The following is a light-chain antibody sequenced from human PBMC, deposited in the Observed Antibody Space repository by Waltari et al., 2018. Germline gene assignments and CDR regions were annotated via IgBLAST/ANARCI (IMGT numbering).Light chain of an antibody. V-gene: IGKV4-1*01. CDR3: QQYYSSPRT. Sequence: DIVMTQSPDSLAVSLGERAAINCKSRQSVLHSSNNKNYLAWFQQKPGQPPKLLIYWASTRESGIPDRFSGSGSGTDFNLTISSLQAEDVAVYYCQQYYSSPRTFGQGTKVEIK. CDR2: WAS. J-gene: IGKJ1*01. CDR1: QSVLHSSNNKNY.